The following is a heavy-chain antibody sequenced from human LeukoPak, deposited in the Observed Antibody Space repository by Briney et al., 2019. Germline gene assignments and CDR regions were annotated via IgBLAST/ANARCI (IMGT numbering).Heavy chain of an antibody. CDR1: GGTFSSYA. CDR3: ARTYSGYDFVTSDYMDV. J-gene: IGHJ6*03. V-gene: IGHV1-69*05. CDR2: IIPIFGTA. Sequence: SVKVSCKASGGTFSSYAISWVRQAPGQGLEWMGGIIPIFGTANYAQKFQGRVTITTDESTSTAYMELSSLRSEDTAVYYCARTYSGYDFVTSDYMDVWGKGTTVTVSS. D-gene: IGHD5-12*01.